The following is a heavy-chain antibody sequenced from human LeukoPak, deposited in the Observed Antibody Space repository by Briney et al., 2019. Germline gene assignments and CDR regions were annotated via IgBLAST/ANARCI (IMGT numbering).Heavy chain of an antibody. CDR1: GYTLTELF. Sequence: ASVKVSCKVSGYTLTELFMHWVRQAPGKGLEWMGDFDPEDGETIYAQKFQGRVTMTEDTSTDTAYMELSSLRSEDTAVYYCATVWHSSGWYGIDYWGQGTLVTVSS. D-gene: IGHD6-19*01. V-gene: IGHV1-24*01. CDR2: FDPEDGET. J-gene: IGHJ4*02. CDR3: ATVWHSSGWYGIDY.